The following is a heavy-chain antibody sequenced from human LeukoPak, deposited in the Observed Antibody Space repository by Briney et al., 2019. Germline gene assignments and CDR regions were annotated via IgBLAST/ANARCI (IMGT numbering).Heavy chain of an antibody. V-gene: IGHV4-59*01. J-gene: IGHJ4*02. Sequence: KPSETLSLTCSVSDDSITMYYWTWIRQPPGKGLEWIGYVDHTGSTNFNPSLNGRVSISRDTTKNLFSLRLRSVTAADTAVYFCARDMNTNFDYWGQGTLVTVSS. CDR1: DDSITMYY. CDR2: VDHTGST. D-gene: IGHD3-16*01. CDR3: ARDMNTNFDY.